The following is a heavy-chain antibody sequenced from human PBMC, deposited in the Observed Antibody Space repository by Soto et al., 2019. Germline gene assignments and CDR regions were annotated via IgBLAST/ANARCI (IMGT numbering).Heavy chain of an antibody. J-gene: IGHJ4*02. Sequence: LRLSCAASGFTFSTYAMGWVRQAPGKGLEWVSVVSSGGGTHYADSVKGRFTVSRDNSKNTLSLQMNSLRADDTAVYYCAKRRGAGGHFDYWGQGALVTVS. CDR2: VSSGGGT. V-gene: IGHV3-23*01. CDR1: GFTFSTYA. CDR3: AKRRGAGGHFDY. D-gene: IGHD2-15*01.